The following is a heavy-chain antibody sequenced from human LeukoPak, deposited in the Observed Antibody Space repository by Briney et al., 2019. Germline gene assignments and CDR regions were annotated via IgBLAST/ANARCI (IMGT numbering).Heavy chain of an antibody. V-gene: IGHV1-8*01. Sequence: ASVKVSCKASGYTFTSYDINWVRRTGQGLEWMGWMSPNSGNTGYAQEFQGRVTMTRDTSISTACMELSSLRSEDTAVYSCARGPPNWGFDYWGQGTLVTVSS. CDR1: GYTFTSYD. CDR2: MSPNSGNT. CDR3: ARGPPNWGFDY. J-gene: IGHJ4*02. D-gene: IGHD7-27*01.